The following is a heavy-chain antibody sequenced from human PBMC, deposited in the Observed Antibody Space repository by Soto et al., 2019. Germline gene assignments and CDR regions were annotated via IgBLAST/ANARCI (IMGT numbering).Heavy chain of an antibody. CDR1: GFTFSNYA. D-gene: IGHD3-22*01. CDR3: AKEGAAYYYDSSGYRPFDF. Sequence: PGGSLRLSCAASGFTFSNYAMRWVRQAPGKGLEWVSGISGSGVNTHYADSVKGRFTISRDNSKNTLSLQMNSLRAEDTAVYYCAKEGAAYYYDSSGYRPFDFWGQGTQVTAPQ. V-gene: IGHV3-23*01. J-gene: IGHJ4*02. CDR2: ISGSGVNT.